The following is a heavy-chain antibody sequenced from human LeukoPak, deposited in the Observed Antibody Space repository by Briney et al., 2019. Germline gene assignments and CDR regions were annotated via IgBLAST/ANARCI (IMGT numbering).Heavy chain of an antibody. CDR3: AVLRFLGDTFDY. D-gene: IGHD3-3*01. V-gene: IGHV1-2*02. CDR2: INPNSGGT. Sequence: GASVKVSCRPSGYTFTGYYMRWVRQAPGQGLEWMGWINPNSGGTNYAQKFQGRVTMTRDTSISTAYMELSRLRSDDTAVYYCAVLRFLGDTFDYWGQGTLVTVSS. J-gene: IGHJ4*02. CDR1: GYTFTGYY.